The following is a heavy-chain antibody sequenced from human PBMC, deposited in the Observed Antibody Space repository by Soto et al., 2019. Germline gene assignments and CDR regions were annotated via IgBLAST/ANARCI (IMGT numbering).Heavy chain of an antibody. CDR3: ARGSANYYANVDS. V-gene: IGHV3-33*01. Sequence: QVQLVESGGGVVQPGRSLRLSCAASGFTFSSYGMHWVRQAPGKGLEWVAVIWYDGTNKYYADSVTGRFTISRDNSKNTLYLQMNSLRGEDTAVYYCARGSANYYANVDSWGQGTLVTVSS. CDR1: GFTFSSYG. D-gene: IGHD1-26*01. J-gene: IGHJ4*02. CDR2: IWYDGTNK.